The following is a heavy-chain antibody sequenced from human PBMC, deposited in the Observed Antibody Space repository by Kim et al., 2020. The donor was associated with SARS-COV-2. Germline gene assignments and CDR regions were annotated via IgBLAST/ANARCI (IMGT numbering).Heavy chain of an antibody. V-gene: IGHV4-59*13. J-gene: IGHJ4*02. Sequence: SETLSLTCTVSGGSISSYYWSWIRQPPGKGLEWIGYIYYSGSTNYNPSLKSRVTISVDTSKNQFSLKLSSVTAADTAVYYCARDSAPRRWLRLGGYFDYWGQGTLVTVSS. CDR2: IYYSGST. CDR3: ARDSAPRRWLRLGGYFDY. D-gene: IGHD5-12*01. CDR1: GGSISSYY.